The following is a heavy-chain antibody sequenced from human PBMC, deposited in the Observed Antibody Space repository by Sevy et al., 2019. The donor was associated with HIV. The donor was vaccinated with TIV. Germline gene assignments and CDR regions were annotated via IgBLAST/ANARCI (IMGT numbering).Heavy chain of an antibody. V-gene: IGHV1-2*02. CDR1: GYTFTGYY. J-gene: IGHJ4*02. D-gene: IGHD3-10*01. Sequence: ASVKVSCKASGYTFTGYYMHWVRQAPGQGLEWMGWINPNSGGTNYAQKFQGRVTMTRDTSISTAYMELGRLRSDDTAVYYCARDRRVANYYGSGSPGDYWGQGTLVTVSS. CDR3: ARDRRVANYYGSGSPGDY. CDR2: INPNSGGT.